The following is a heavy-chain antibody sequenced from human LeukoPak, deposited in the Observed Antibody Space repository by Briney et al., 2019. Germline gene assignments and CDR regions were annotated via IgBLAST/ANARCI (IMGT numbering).Heavy chain of an antibody. Sequence: ASVKVSCKASGYTFSSYGLNWVRQVPGQGLEWMGWINTNTGSPTYDQGFTGRFVFSLDTSITTAYLQISSLKAEDTAVYCCTRSASYYDSSGYSLDYWGQGTLVTVSS. J-gene: IGHJ4*02. D-gene: IGHD3-22*01. V-gene: IGHV7-4-1*02. CDR2: INTNTGSP. CDR1: GYTFSSYG. CDR3: TRSASYYDSSGYSLDY.